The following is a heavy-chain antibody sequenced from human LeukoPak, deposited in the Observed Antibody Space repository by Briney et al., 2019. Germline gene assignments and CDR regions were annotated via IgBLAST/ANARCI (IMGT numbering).Heavy chain of an antibody. V-gene: IGHV4-59*08. CDR1: GGFISSYY. CDR2: IYYSGST. CDR3: ARASYSYDINGWVPFDY. Sequence: PSETLSLTCIVSGGFISSYYWSWIRQPPGKGLEWIGYIYYSGSTNYNPSLKSRVTISGDTSKNQFSLRLSSVTAADTAVYYCARASYSYDINGWVPFDYWGQGTLVTVSS. D-gene: IGHD3-22*01. J-gene: IGHJ4*02.